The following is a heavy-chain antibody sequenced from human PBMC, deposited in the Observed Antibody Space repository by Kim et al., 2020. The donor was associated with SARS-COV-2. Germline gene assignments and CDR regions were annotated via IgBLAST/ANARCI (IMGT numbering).Heavy chain of an antibody. CDR1: GASVSSGSYH. J-gene: IGHJ5*02. D-gene: IGHD2-21*02. V-gene: IGHV4-61*01. CDR3: ARDLAYCGGDCYPRWFDP. CDR2: IYYNGNT. Sequence: SETLSLTCTVSGASVSSGSYHWTWIRQSPGRGLEWIGYIYYNGNTNYNPSLKSRVTISVDTSKNQFSLRLSSVTAADTAVYYCARDLAYCGGDCYPRWFDPWGLGTLVTVSS.